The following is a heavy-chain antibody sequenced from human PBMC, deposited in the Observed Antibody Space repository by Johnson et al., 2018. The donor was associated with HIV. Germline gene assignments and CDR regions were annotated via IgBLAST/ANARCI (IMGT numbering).Heavy chain of an antibody. J-gene: IGHJ3*01. D-gene: IGHD3-16*01. CDR3: AKDQNYGSYLLSFDV. CDR1: GFTFSSYW. V-gene: IGHV3-9*01. CDR2: IGSNGLTI. Sequence: VQLVESGGGLVKPGGSLRLSCAASGFTFSSYWMSWVRQAPGKGLEWVAGIGSNGLTIGYVDSVKGRFTISRDDATNSLYLRMDSLRTEDTALYYCAKDQNYGSYLLSFDVWGQGTMVTVSS.